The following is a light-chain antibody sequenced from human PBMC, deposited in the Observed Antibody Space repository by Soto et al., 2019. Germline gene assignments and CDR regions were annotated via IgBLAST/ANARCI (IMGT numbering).Light chain of an antibody. J-gene: IGLJ1*01. Sequence: QSALTQPLSVSGSPGQSVTISCTGTSSDVGGCNYVSWYQTPQRQAAQVIIYDVSKRPSGVHDRFSGSTSGNTASPTISGLQAEDEADYYCCSYAGSYTYVFGTGTKVTVL. V-gene: IGLV2-11*01. CDR3: CSYAGSYTYV. CDR2: DVS. CDR1: SSDVGGCNY.